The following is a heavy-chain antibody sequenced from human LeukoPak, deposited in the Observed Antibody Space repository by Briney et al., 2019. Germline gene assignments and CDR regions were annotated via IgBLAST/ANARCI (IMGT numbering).Heavy chain of an antibody. D-gene: IGHD5-24*01. J-gene: IGHJ4*02. CDR1: GYTFTSYY. V-gene: IGHV1-46*01. CDR2: INPSGGST. CDR3: AGVRGVATILSYFDY. Sequence: GASVKVSCKASGYTFTSYYMHWVRQAPGQGLEWMGIINPSGGSTSYAQKFQGRVTMTRDTSTSTVYMELSSLRSEDTAVYYCAGVRGVATILSYFDYWGQGTLVTVSS.